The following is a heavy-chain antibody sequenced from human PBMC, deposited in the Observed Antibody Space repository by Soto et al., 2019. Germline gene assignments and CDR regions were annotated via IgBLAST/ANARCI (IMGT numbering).Heavy chain of an antibody. CDR3: ARKTAVTDYYFDY. V-gene: IGHV1-3*01. CDR1: GYTFPAYT. D-gene: IGHD6-19*01. J-gene: IGHJ4*02. CDR2: IIVGNGKT. Sequence: GASVKVSFKASGYTFPAYTMNWVRQAPGQRPEWMGWIIVGNGKTRYSQKFQGRVTFTRDTSASTVYLELSSLRSEDTAMYYCARKTAVTDYYFDYWGQGTLVTVSS.